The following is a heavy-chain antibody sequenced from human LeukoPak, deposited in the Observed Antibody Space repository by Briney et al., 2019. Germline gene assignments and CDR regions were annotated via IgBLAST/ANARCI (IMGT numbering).Heavy chain of an antibody. V-gene: IGHV3-30*04. J-gene: IGHJ4*02. Sequence: GGSLRLSCAASGFTFSSYAMHWVRQAPGKGLKWVAVISYDGSNKYYADSVKGRFTISRDNSKNTLYLQMNSLRAEDTAVYYCASGQWLTDFDYWGQGTLVTVSS. CDR3: ASGQWLTDFDY. D-gene: IGHD6-19*01. CDR1: GFTFSSYA. CDR2: ISYDGSNK.